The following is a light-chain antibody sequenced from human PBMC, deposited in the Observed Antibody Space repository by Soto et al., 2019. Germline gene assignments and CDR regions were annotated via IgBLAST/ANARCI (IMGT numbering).Light chain of an antibody. J-gene: IGLJ3*02. CDR2: EGI. CDR1: GSDVGSYKL. V-gene: IGLV2-23*01. CDR3: CSYVGTRV. Sequence: QSVLTQPASVSGSLGQSITISCTGTGSDVGSYKLVSWYQQHPGKAPKLIIFEGINRPSGVSNRFSGSKSDNTASLTISGLQAEDEADYYCCSYVGTRVFGGGTKVTVL.